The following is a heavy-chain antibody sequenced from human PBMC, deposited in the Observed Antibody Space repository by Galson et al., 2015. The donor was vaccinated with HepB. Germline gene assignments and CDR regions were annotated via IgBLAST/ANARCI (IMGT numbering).Heavy chain of an antibody. D-gene: IGHD3-22*01. CDR3: ATSYDSSGYSRYAFDI. CDR2: IDPSDSYT. V-gene: IGHV5-10-1*01. Sequence: VKKPGESLRISCKGSGYSFTSYWISWVRQMPGKGLEWMGRIDPSDSYTNYSPSFQGHVTISADKSISTAYLQWSSLKASDTAMYYCATSYDSSGYSRYAFDIWGQGTMVTVSS. CDR1: GYSFTSYW. J-gene: IGHJ3*02.